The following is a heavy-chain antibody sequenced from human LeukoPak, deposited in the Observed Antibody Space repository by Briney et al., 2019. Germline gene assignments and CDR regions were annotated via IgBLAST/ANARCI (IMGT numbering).Heavy chain of an antibody. V-gene: IGHV3-23*01. D-gene: IGHD2-15*01. Sequence: GGSLRLSCVASDFTFSSYTMIWVRQAPGKALEWVSVIGTRGDGIHYADSVKGRFTISRDNSKNMLYLQMNSLRDDDTGVYYCVRDRRATPMYFFDFWGQGTPVTVSS. CDR1: DFTFSSYT. CDR3: VRDRRATPMYFFDF. CDR2: IGTRGDGI. J-gene: IGHJ4*02.